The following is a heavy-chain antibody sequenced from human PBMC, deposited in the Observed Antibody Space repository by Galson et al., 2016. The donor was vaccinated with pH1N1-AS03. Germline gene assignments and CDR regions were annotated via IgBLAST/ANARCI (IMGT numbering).Heavy chain of an antibody. Sequence: SLRLSCAASGFSFGDYAMSWFRQAPGKGLEWVGFIRKTASGGTTEYAASVKGRSTVSRDDSKSIAYLQMNSLKTEDTAVYYCRMIVHFHIWGQGTMVTVSS. V-gene: IGHV3-49*03. J-gene: IGHJ3*02. CDR3: RMIVHFHI. D-gene: IGHD3-22*01. CDR1: GFSFGDYA. CDR2: IRKTASGGTT.